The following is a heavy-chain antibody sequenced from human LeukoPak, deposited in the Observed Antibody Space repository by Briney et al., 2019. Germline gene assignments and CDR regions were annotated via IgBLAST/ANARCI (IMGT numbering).Heavy chain of an antibody. V-gene: IGHV4-38-2*02. J-gene: IGHJ6*04. CDR2: FYHGGST. D-gene: IGHD3-10*02. CDR3: AELGITMIGGV. Sequence: SETLSLTCTVSGYSISTGYYWDWIRQPPGKGLEWIGTFYHGGSTYYNPSLKSRVTISVDTSKNQFSLNLTSVTAADTAVYYCAELGITMIGGVWGKGTTVTISS. CDR1: GYSISTGYY.